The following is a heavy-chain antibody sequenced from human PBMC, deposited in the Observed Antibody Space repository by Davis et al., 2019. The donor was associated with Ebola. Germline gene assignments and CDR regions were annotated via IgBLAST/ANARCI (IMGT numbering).Heavy chain of an antibody. CDR3: ARLRSTSFVLNWFDP. CDR1: GYSFTSYW. CDR2: IYPGDSDT. Sequence: KVSCKGSGYSFTSYWIGWVRQMPGKGLEWMGIIYPGDSDTRYSPSFQGQVTISADKSISTAYLQWSSLKASDTAMYYCARLRSTSFVLNWFDPWGQGTLVTVSS. J-gene: IGHJ5*02. D-gene: IGHD2-2*01. V-gene: IGHV5-51*01.